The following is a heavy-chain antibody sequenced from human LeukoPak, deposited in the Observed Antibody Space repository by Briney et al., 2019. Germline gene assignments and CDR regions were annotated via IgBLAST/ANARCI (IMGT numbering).Heavy chain of an antibody. V-gene: IGHV1-69*06. CDR1: GGTFSSYA. Sequence: SVKVSCKASGGTFSSYAISWVRQAPGQGLEWMGGIIPIFGTADYAQKFQGRVTITADKSTSTAYMELSSLRSEDTAVYYCARAEAGDIVVVPAATGAHYYYGMDVWGKGTTVTVSS. CDR3: ARAEAGDIVVVPAATGAHYYYGMDV. J-gene: IGHJ6*04. D-gene: IGHD2-2*01. CDR2: IIPIFGTA.